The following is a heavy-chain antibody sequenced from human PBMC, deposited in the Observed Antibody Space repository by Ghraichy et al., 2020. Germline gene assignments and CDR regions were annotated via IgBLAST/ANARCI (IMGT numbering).Heavy chain of an antibody. V-gene: IGHV3-23*01. J-gene: IGHJ5*02. D-gene: IGHD2-2*01. CDR1: GFTFSSYA. CDR2: ISGSGGST. CDR3: AKSSTSFSFPWFDP. Sequence: LSLTCAASGFTFSSYAMSWVRQAPGKGLEWVSAISGSGGSTYYADSVKGRFTISRDNSKNTLYLQMNSLRAEDTAVYYCAKSSTSFSFPWFDPWGQGTLVTVSS.